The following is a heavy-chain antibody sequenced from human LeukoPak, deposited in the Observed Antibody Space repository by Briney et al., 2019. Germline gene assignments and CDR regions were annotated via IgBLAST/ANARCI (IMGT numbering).Heavy chain of an antibody. CDR1: GGSISSGSYY. CDR2: IYTSGSP. V-gene: IGHV4-61*02. Sequence: SHTLSLTCTVSGGSISSGSYYWSWIRQPAGKGLEWIGRIYTSGSPNYNPSLKSRVTISVDTSKNQSSLKLSSVTAADTAVYYCARGVDSSGYYADYYYYYMDVWGKGTTVTVSS. D-gene: IGHD3-22*01. CDR3: ARGVDSSGYYADYYYYYMDV. J-gene: IGHJ6*03.